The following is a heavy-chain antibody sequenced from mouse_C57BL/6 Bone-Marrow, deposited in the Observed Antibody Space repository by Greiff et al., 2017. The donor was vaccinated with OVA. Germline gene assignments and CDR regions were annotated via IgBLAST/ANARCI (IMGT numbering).Heavy chain of an antibody. J-gene: IGHJ4*01. CDR1: GFTFSDYG. V-gene: IGHV5-17*01. D-gene: IGHD4-1*01. Sequence: VQLQQSGGGLVKPGGSLKLSCAASGFTFSDYGMHLVRQAPEKGLEWVAYISSGSSTIYYADTVKGRFTISRDNAKNTLFLQMTSLRSEDTAMYYCARLTGHYAMDYWGQGTSVTVSS. CDR3: ARLTGHYAMDY. CDR2: ISSGSSTI.